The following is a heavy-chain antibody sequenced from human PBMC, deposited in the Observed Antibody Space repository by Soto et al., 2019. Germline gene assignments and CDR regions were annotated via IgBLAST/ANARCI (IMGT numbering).Heavy chain of an antibody. CDR3: ARAVGPFDY. D-gene: IGHD1-26*01. CDR1: GFTFSTYG. V-gene: IGHV3-33*01. Sequence: QVQLVESGGGVVQPGRSLRLSCAASGFTFSTYGMHWVRQAPGMGLEWVAVIWYDGSHKDYADSVKGRFTISRDNSKNTLYLQMNSLIVEDTAVYYCARAVGPFDYWGQGTLVTVSS. J-gene: IGHJ4*02. CDR2: IWYDGSHK.